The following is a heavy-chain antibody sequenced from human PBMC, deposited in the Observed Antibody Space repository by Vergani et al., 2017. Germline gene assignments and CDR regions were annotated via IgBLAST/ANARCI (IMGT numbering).Heavy chain of an antibody. Sequence: EVQLVESGGGLVQPGGSLRLSCAASGFTFSSYAMSWVRQAPGKGLEWVSAISGSGGSTYYADSVKGRFTISRDNSKNTLYLQMNSLRAEDTAVYYCAKGLVGATIYGRNYFDYWGQGTLVTVSS. CDR3: AKGLVGATIYGRNYFDY. J-gene: IGHJ4*02. CDR1: GFTFSSYA. CDR2: ISGSGGST. D-gene: IGHD1-26*01. V-gene: IGHV3-23*04.